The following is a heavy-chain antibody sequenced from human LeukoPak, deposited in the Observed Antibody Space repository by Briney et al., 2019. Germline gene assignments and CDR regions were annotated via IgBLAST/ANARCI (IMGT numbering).Heavy chain of an antibody. CDR3: ARSGGRLRIFDY. D-gene: IGHD5-12*01. CDR1: GYTFISYD. J-gene: IGHJ4*02. Sequence: AASVKVSCKASGYTFISYDINWVRQATGQGLEWMGWMNPNSGNTGYAQKFQGRVTITRNTSISTAYMELSSLRSEDTAVYYCARSGGRLRIFDYWGQGTLVTVSS. V-gene: IGHV1-8*03. CDR2: MNPNSGNT.